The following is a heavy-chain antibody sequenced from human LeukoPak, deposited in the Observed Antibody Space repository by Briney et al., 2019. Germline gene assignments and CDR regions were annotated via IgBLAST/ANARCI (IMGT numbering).Heavy chain of an antibody. D-gene: IGHD3/OR15-3a*01. Sequence: GGSLRLSCAASGFTFGDTWLNWVRQVPGQGLEWVANIKQDGSEKFYVASVKGRFTISRDNGKSSLYLQMNSLRAEDTALYYCATSYDMGWLIGYWGQGTLVTVSS. J-gene: IGHJ4*02. CDR2: IKQDGSEK. V-gene: IGHV3-7*03. CDR3: ATSYDMGWLIGY. CDR1: GFTFGDTW.